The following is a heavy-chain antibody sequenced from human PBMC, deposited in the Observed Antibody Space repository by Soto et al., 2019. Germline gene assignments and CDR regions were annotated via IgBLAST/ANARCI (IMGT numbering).Heavy chain of an antibody. D-gene: IGHD4-4*01. J-gene: IGHJ4*02. Sequence: QVQLQESGPGLVKPSGTLSLTCAVSGGSIRSTNWWTWVRQSPGRGLEWIGEIYHSGTTNCSPSLKSRVNIAVDMSTNHLSLTLISVTAAVTAVYYCAFPATTDFDYWGKGILVTASS. V-gene: IGHV4-4*02. CDR2: IYHSGTT. CDR3: AFPATTDFDY. CDR1: GGSIRSTNW.